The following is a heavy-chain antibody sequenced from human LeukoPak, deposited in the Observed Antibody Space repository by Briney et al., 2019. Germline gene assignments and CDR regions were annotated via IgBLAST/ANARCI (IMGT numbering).Heavy chain of an antibody. V-gene: IGHV3-30*04. CDR3: ARDLGVFGYSYGLVDY. Sequence: GGSLRLSCAASGFTFRTYAVHWVRQAPGKGLEWVAFILYDGSNKYYADSVKDRFTISRDNSKNTLYLQMNSLRAEDTAVYYCARDLGVFGYSYGLVDYWGQGTLVTVSS. D-gene: IGHD5-18*01. J-gene: IGHJ4*02. CDR1: GFTFRTYA. CDR2: ILYDGSNK.